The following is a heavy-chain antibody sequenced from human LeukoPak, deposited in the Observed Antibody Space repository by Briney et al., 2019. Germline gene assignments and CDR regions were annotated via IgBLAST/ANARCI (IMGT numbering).Heavy chain of an antibody. CDR3: ARVSRYDFWSGYYNSPNWFDP. CDR1: GYTFTGYY. V-gene: IGHV1-2*06. D-gene: IGHD3-3*01. CDR2: INPNSGGT. Sequence: ASVKVSCKASGYTFTGYYMHWVRQAPGQGLEWMGRINPNSGGTNYAQKFQGRVTMTRDTSISTAYMELSRLRSEDTAMYYCARVSRYDFWSGYYNSPNWFDPWGQGTLVTVSS. J-gene: IGHJ5*02.